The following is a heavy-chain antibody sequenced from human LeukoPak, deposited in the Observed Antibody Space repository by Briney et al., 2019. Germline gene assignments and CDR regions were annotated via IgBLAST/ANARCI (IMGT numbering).Heavy chain of an antibody. CDR1: GFTFSSYS. J-gene: IGHJ1*01. CDR3: AKDQGEEYYDFWSGPFQH. V-gene: IGHV3-21*04. CDR2: ISSSSSYI. D-gene: IGHD3-3*01. Sequence: GGSLRLSCAASGFTFSSYSMNWVRQAPGKGLEWVSSISSSSSYIYYADSVKGRFTISRDNSKNTLYLQMNSLRAEDTAVYYCAKDQGEEYYDFWSGPFQHWGQGTLVTVSS.